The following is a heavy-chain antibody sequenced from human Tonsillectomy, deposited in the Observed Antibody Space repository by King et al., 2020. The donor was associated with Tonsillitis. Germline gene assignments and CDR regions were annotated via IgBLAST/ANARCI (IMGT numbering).Heavy chain of an antibody. CDR1: GFTFGDYG. CDR2: INWNGGST. Sequence: VQLVESGGGVVRPGGSLRLSCAASGFTFGDYGMSWVRQAPGKGLEWVSGINWNGGSTGYADSVKGRFTISRDNAKNSLYLQMNRLRAEDTALYYCARVFLRYFDWLSAFDIWGXXTMVTVSS. V-gene: IGHV3-20*04. D-gene: IGHD3-9*01. CDR3: ARVFLRYFDWLSAFDI. J-gene: IGHJ3*02.